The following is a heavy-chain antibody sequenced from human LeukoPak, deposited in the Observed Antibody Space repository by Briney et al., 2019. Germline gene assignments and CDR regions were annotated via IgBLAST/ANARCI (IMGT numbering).Heavy chain of an antibody. V-gene: IGHV4-34*01. D-gene: IGHD3-10*01. CDR2: ITHSKST. CDR1: VGSFSRYY. Sequence: SETLSLTCAVYVGSFSRYYWSWTRHPPHKGLEWIGEITHSKSTNYNPSLKSRVTISIDTSKNQFSLKLSSVPAADTAVYYCARHGPLYYGSGSLLLGFHAWGQGTLVTVSS. J-gene: IGHJ5*02. CDR3: ARHGPLYYGSGSLLLGFHA.